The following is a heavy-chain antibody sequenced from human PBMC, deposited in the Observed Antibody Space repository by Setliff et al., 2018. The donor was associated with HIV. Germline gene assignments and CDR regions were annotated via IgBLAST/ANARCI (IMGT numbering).Heavy chain of an antibody. V-gene: IGHV4-34*01. CDR2: IDHSGST. CDR1: DGSFSGYY. Sequence: SETLSLTCAVYDGSFSGYYWSWIRQPPGKGLEWIGEIDHSGSTNYNPSLKSRVTISVEASKRQWSLKLNSVTAADTAVYYCVKEGRTSTVFDYWGQGVMVTVSS. J-gene: IGHJ4*02. CDR3: VKEGRTSTVFDY. D-gene: IGHD1-7*01.